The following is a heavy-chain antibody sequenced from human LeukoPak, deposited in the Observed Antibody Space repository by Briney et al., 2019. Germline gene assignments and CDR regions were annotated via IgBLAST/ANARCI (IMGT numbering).Heavy chain of an antibody. CDR3: ATDRNSGKYYDY. D-gene: IGHD1-26*01. CDR2: IWYDGSNQ. J-gene: IGHJ4*02. Sequence: GGSLRLSCAASGLRFRNYGMHWVCQAPGKGLEWVAVIWYDGSNQYYVDSVKGRFTVSRDNAKNTLYLQMNSLRAEDTAVYYCATDRNSGKYYDYWGQGTLVTVSS. CDR1: GLRFRNYG. V-gene: IGHV3-33*01.